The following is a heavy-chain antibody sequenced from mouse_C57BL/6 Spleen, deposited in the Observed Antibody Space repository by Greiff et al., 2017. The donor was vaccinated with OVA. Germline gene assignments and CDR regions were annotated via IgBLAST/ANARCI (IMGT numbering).Heavy chain of an antibody. V-gene: IGHV5-9-1*02. CDR2: ISSGGDYI. Sequence: EVQVVESGEGLVKPGGSLKLSCAASGFTFSSYAMSWVRQTPEKRLEWVAYISSGGDYIYYADTVKGRFTISRDNARNTLYLQMSSLKSEDTAMYYCTRDEGTYYAMDYWGQGTSVTVSS. J-gene: IGHJ4*01. CDR3: TRDEGTYYAMDY. CDR1: GFTFSSYA. D-gene: IGHD3-3*01.